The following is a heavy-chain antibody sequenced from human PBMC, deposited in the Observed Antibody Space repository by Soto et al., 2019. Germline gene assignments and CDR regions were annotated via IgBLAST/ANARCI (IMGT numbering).Heavy chain of an antibody. CDR1: GGSISSYY. D-gene: IGHD3-3*01. Sequence: QVQLQESGPGLVKPSETLSLTCNVSGGSISSYYWTWIRQPPGKGLEWIGHIYNSGSANYNPSLLSRVTILVDTSKNQFSLNVTSVTAADTAVYYCAGMSITGFGELFGNFYFFGLDVWGQGTTVTVSS. V-gene: IGHV4-59*03. J-gene: IGHJ6*02. CDR3: AGMSITGFGELFGNFYFFGLDV. CDR2: IYNSGSA.